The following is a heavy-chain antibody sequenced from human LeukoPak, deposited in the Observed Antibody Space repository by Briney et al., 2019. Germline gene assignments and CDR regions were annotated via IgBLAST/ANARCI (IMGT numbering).Heavy chain of an antibody. CDR3: AGNYGPYYFDY. Sequence: GGSLRLSCAVSGFTFSDYYMSWIRQAPGKGLEWVSYISSSGDYATYADSVKGRFTTSRDNAKSSLSLQMNSLRAEDTAVYYCAGNYGPYYFDYWGQGTLVTVSS. CDR2: ISSSGDYA. J-gene: IGHJ4*02. CDR1: GFTFSDYY. V-gene: IGHV3-11*06. D-gene: IGHD3-10*01.